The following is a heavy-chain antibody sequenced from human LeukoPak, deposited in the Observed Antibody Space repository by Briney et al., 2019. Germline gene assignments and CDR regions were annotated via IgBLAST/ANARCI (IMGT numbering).Heavy chain of an antibody. CDR3: ARMTTVVTPKTHLHFDY. CDR2: INPSGGST. J-gene: IGHJ4*02. D-gene: IGHD4-23*01. CDR1: GYTFTSYY. Sequence: ASVKVSCKASGYTFTSYYMHWVRQAPGQGLEWMGIINPSGGSTSYAQKFQGRVTMTRDTSTSTVYMELSSLRSEDTAVYYCARMTTVVTPKTHLHFDYWGQGTLVTVSS. V-gene: IGHV1-46*01.